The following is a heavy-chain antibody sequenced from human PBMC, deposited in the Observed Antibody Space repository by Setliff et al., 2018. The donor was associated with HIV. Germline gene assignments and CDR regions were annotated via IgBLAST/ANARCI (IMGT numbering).Heavy chain of an antibody. D-gene: IGHD6-13*01. CDR2: IYWADHK. V-gene: IGHV2-5*02. Sequence: GSGPTLVNPTQTLTLTCTLSGFSLSTTGVAVGWIRQPPGKALEWLALIYWADHKQYRPSLKNRLTITKDTSKNQVVLTMTTMDPVDTATYYCARMSAAGSPYYMDVWGKGTPVTVSS. CDR1: GFSLSTTGVA. J-gene: IGHJ6*03. CDR3: ARMSAAGSPYYMDV.